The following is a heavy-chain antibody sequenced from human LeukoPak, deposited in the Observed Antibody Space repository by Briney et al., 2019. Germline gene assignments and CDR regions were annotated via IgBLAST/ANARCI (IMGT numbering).Heavy chain of an antibody. Sequence: ASVKVSCKASGYTFTGYYMHWVRQAPGQGLEWMGWINPNSGGTNYAQKFQGRVTMTRDTSISTAYMELSRLRSDDTAVYYCARAPTTVTRKPSYYYYYYMDVWGKGTTVTVSS. CDR1: GYTFTGYY. V-gene: IGHV1-2*02. CDR3: ARAPTTVTRKPSYYYYYYMDV. CDR2: INPNSGGT. J-gene: IGHJ6*03. D-gene: IGHD4-11*01.